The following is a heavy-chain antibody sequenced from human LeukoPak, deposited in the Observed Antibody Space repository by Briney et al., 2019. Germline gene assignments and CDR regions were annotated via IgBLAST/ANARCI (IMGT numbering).Heavy chain of an antibody. CDR1: GGSISSYY. CDR3: ANSRRVPGVSIGYFDS. CDR2: IYYSGST. V-gene: IGHV4-59*08. Sequence: PSGTLSLTCTVSGGSISSYYWSWIRQPPGKGLEWIGYIYYSGSTNYNPSLKSRVTISVDTSKNQFSLKLSSVTAADTAVYYCANSRRVPGVSIGYFDSWGQGNLVTVSA. D-gene: IGHD3-10*01. J-gene: IGHJ4*02.